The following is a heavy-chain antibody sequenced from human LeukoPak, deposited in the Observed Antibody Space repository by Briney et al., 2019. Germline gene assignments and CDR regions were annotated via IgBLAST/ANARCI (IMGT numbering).Heavy chain of an antibody. Sequence: SETLSLTCAVSGYSISSGYYWGWIRQPPGKGLEWIGSIYHSGSTYYNPSLKSRVTISVDTSKNQFSLKLSSVTAADTAVYYCARINYYYYYMDVWGKGTTVTVSS. CDR2: IYHSGST. D-gene: IGHD3-16*01. CDR3: ARINYYYYYMDV. V-gene: IGHV4-38-2*01. CDR1: GYSISSGYY. J-gene: IGHJ6*03.